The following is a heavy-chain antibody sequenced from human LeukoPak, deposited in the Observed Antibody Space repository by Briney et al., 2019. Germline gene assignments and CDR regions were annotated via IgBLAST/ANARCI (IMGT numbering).Heavy chain of an antibody. CDR1: GFTFSSYA. Sequence: GRSLRLSCAASGFTFSSYAMHWVRQAPGKGLEWVVVISYDGSNKYYADSVKGRFTISRDNSKNTLYLQMNSLRAEDTAVYYCASGGDSSWGQGTLVTVSS. CDR3: ASGGDSS. D-gene: IGHD5-18*01. J-gene: IGHJ5*02. CDR2: ISYDGSNK. V-gene: IGHV3-30-3*01.